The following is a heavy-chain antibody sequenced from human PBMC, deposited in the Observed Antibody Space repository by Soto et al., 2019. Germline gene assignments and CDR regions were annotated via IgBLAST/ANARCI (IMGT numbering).Heavy chain of an antibody. Sequence: SSVKVSCKASGYTFTSYGISWVRQAPGQGLEWMGWISAYNGNTNYAHKLQGRVTMTTDTSTSTAYMELRSLRSDDTAVYYCARDMPYAAGSLAGCDYWGQGILVTVSS. CDR2: ISAYNGNT. V-gene: IGHV1-18*04. CDR1: GYTFTSYG. CDR3: ARDMPYAAGSLAGCDY. J-gene: IGHJ4*02. D-gene: IGHD1-26*01.